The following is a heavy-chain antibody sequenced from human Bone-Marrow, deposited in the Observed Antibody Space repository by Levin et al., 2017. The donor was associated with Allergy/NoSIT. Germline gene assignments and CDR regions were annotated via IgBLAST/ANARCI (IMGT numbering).Heavy chain of an antibody. Sequence: GESLKISCKASGYTFSSYGISWVRQAPGQGLEWMGWISAYNGNTNYAQKFQDRVTMTTDTSTSTAYMELRSLRSDDTAVYYCGRDNLAYGDYVLDAFDIWGQGTMVTVSS. CDR1: GYTFSSYG. D-gene: IGHD4-17*01. CDR3: GRDNLAYGDYVLDAFDI. V-gene: IGHV1-18*01. CDR2: ISAYNGNT. J-gene: IGHJ3*02.